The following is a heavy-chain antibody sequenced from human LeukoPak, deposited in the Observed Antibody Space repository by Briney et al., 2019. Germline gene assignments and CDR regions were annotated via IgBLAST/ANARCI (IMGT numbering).Heavy chain of an antibody. CDR2: ISYSGST. J-gene: IGHJ4*02. D-gene: IGHD1-26*01. CDR3: ARVGGGSYSYFDY. V-gene: IGHV4-59*11. CDR1: GGSISSHY. Sequence: SETLSLTCTVSGGSISSHYWSWIRQPPGKGLEWIGYISYSGSTNYNPSLKSRVTISVDTSRNQVSLKLNSVTAADTAMYYCARVGGGSYSYFDYWGQGTLVTVSS.